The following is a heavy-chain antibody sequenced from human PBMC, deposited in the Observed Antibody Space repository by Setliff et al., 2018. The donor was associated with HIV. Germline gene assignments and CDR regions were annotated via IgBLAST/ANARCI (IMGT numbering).Heavy chain of an antibody. J-gene: IGHJ3*02. CDR3: ARDLNYVWGSDNAFDI. D-gene: IGHD3-16*01. CDR1: GYTFTSYA. Sequence: ASVKVSCKASGYTFTSYAMNWVRQAPGQGLEWMGWINTNTGNPTYAQGFTGRFVFSLDTSVSTAYLQISSLRAEDTAVYYCARDLNYVWGSDNAFDIWGQGTMVTVSS. CDR2: INTNTGNP. V-gene: IGHV7-4-1*02.